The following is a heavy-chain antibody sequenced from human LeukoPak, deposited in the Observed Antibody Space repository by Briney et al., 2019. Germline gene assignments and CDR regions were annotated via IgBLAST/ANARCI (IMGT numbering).Heavy chain of an antibody. CDR1: GFTFNSFS. CDR3: ARDLHSGAYTFDY. V-gene: IGHV3-48*02. CDR2: ISSISTII. J-gene: IGHJ4*02. D-gene: IGHD1-26*01. Sequence: GGSLRLSCAASGFTFNSFSMNWVRQAPGKGLEWVSYISSISTIIYYAGSVKGRFTISRDNAKNSLYLQMNSLRDEDTAVYYCARDLHSGAYTFDYWGQGTLVTVSS.